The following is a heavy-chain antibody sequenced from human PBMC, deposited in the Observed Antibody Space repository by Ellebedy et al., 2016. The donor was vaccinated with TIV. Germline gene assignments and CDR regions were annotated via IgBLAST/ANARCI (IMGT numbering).Heavy chain of an antibody. D-gene: IGHD3-22*01. V-gene: IGHV3-30*18. Sequence: GGSLRLSXAASGFTFSSYGMHWVRQAPGKGLEWVAVISYDGSNKYYADSVKGRFTISRDNSKNTLYLQMNSLRAEDTAVYYCAKDKKPSYYYDSSGYPKDWGQGTLVTVSS. J-gene: IGHJ4*02. CDR3: AKDKKPSYYYDSSGYPKD. CDR2: ISYDGSNK. CDR1: GFTFSSYG.